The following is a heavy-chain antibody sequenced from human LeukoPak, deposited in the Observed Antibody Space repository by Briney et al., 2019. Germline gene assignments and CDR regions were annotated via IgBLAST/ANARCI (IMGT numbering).Heavy chain of an antibody. Sequence: QSGGSLRLSCAASGFTFSSSAMSWVRQAPGKGLEWVSAISNNGGYTYYADSVQGRFTISRDNAKNSLYLQMNSLRAEDTAVYYCARFPTVTYGMDVWGQGTTVTVSS. CDR3: ARFPTVTYGMDV. V-gene: IGHV3-23*01. CDR1: GFTFSSSA. CDR2: ISNNGGYT. J-gene: IGHJ6*02. D-gene: IGHD4-11*01.